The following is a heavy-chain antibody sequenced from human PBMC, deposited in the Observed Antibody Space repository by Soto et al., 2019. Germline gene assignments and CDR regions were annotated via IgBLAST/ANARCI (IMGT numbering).Heavy chain of an antibody. J-gene: IGHJ6*02. D-gene: IGHD4-17*01. V-gene: IGHV5-10-1*01. Sequence: PGESLKISCKGSGYSFTSYWISWVRQMPGKGLEWMGRIDPSDSYTNYSPSFQGHVTISADKSISTAYLQWSSMKASDTAMYYCARRPSPPRSLYYYYGMDVWGQGTTVTVSS. CDR3: ARRPSPPRSLYYYYGMDV. CDR1: GYSFTSYW. CDR2: IDPSDSYT.